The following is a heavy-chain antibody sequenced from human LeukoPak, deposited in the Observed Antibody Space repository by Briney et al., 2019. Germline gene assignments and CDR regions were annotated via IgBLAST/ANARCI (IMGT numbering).Heavy chain of an antibody. V-gene: IGHV3-30*02. D-gene: IGHD6-13*01. Sequence: GGSLRLSCVASGFTFSNYDMHWVRQAPGKGLEWVTFIRYDGSNKYYADSVKGRFTISRDNSKNTLYLQMNSLRVEDTAVYYCARGEVAAASPIFNFDYWGQGTLVTVSS. CDR1: GFTFSNYD. J-gene: IGHJ4*02. CDR2: IRYDGSNK. CDR3: ARGEVAAASPIFNFDY.